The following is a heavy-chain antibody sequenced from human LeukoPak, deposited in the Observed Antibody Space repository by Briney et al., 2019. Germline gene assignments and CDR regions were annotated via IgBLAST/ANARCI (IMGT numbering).Heavy chain of an antibody. D-gene: IGHD4-17*01. V-gene: IGHV4-34*01. CDR2: INHSGST. Sequence: SETLSLTCAVYGGSFSGYYWSWIPHPPGKGLEGIGEINHSGSTNYNRSLKSRVTISVDTSKNQFSLKLSSVAAADTAVYYCASSGTVTTLDYWGQGTLVTVSS. CDR3: ASSGTVTTLDY. CDR1: GGSFSGYY. J-gene: IGHJ4*02.